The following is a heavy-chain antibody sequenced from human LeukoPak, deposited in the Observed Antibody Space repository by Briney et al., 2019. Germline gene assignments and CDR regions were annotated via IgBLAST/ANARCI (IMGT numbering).Heavy chain of an antibody. Sequence: PSETLSLTCAIYGGSFSGYYWSWIRQPPGKGLEWIGEINHRGSTNYNPSLKSRVTISVDTSKNQFSLKLSSVTAADTAVYYCASGIPDWFDPWGQGTLVTVSS. CDR2: INHRGST. J-gene: IGHJ5*02. CDR1: GGSFSGYY. V-gene: IGHV4-34*01. CDR3: ASGIPDWFDP.